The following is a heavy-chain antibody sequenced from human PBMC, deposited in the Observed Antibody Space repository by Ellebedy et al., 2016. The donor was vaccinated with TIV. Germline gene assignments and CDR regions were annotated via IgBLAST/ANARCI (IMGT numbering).Heavy chain of an antibody. D-gene: IGHD1-26*01. CDR1: GFTFSHYA. CDR2: ISSNNYYI. CDR3: ARSHQDIQWACDH. J-gene: IGHJ4*02. Sequence: PGGPLRLSCTASGFTFSHYALNWVRQVPGKGLEWLSSISSNNYYIYYADSLRGRFTISRDNAENSPYLHMYSLRADDTAVYYCARSHQDIQWACDHWGQGTLVTVSS. V-gene: IGHV3-21*01.